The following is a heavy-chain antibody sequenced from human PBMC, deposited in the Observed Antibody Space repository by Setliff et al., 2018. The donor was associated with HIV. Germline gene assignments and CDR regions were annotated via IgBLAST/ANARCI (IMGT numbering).Heavy chain of an antibody. D-gene: IGHD5-12*01. J-gene: IGHJ4*02. CDR2: IYYRGDT. V-gene: IGHV4-31*03. Sequence: PSETLSLTCTVSGASITSGYYWSWVRQRPGRGLEWIGHIYYRGDTYYSPSLKSRLAISVDTSKMQFSLTLTSMTAADTAIYYCARAPVVSTMYYLGHWGQGTLVTSPQ. CDR1: GASITSGYY. CDR3: ARAPVVSTMYYLGH.